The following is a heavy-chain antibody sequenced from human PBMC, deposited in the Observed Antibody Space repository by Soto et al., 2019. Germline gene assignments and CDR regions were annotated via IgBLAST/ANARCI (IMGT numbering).Heavy chain of an antibody. CDR2: ISGSGGST. Sequence: PGGSLRLSCAASGFTFSSYAMSWVRQAPGKGLEWVSAISGSGGSTNYADSVKGRFTISRDNSKNTLYLQMNSLRAEDMAVYYCAKVRQQLVPGGFDYWGQGTLVTVS. V-gene: IGHV3-23*01. CDR3: AKVRQQLVPGGFDY. J-gene: IGHJ4*02. D-gene: IGHD6-13*01. CDR1: GFTFSSYA.